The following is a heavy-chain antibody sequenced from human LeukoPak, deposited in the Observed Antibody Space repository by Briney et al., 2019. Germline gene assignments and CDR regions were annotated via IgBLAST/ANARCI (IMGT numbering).Heavy chain of an antibody. V-gene: IGHV4-34*01. Sequence: PSETLSLTCAVYGGSFSGYYWSWIRQPPGKGLEWIGEINHSGSTNYNPSLKSRVTISVDTSKNQFSLKLSSVTAADTAVYYCARNLIRGDYVWGSYRYYFDYWGQGTLVTVSS. CDR2: INHSGST. CDR3: ARNLIRGDYVWGSYRYYFDY. CDR1: GGSFSGYY. J-gene: IGHJ4*02. D-gene: IGHD3-16*02.